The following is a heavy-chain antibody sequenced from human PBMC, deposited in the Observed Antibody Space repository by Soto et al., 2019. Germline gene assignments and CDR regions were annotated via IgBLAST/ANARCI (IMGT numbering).Heavy chain of an antibody. Sequence: GGSLRLSCAASGFTFSSYAMSWVRQAPGKGLEWVSAISGSGGSTYYADSVKGRFTISRDNSKNTLYLQMNSLRAEDTAVYYCAKACDSSRWYVVYYFDYWGQGTLVTVSS. CDR3: AKACDSSRWYVVYYFDY. CDR1: GFTFSSYA. V-gene: IGHV3-23*01. J-gene: IGHJ4*02. CDR2: ISGSGGST. D-gene: IGHD6-13*01.